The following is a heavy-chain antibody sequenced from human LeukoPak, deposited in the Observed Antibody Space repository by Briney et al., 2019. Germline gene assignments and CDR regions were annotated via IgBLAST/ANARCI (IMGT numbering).Heavy chain of an antibody. V-gene: IGHV1-2*02. CDR1: GYTFTGYY. J-gene: IGHJ6*04. CDR3: ARVGITIFGVVIGDV. Sequence: ASVKVSCKASGYTFTGYYMNWVRQAPGQGLEWMGWINPNSGGTNYAQKFQGRVTMTRDTSISTAYMELSRLRSDDTAVYYCARVGITIFGVVIGDVWGKGTTVTVFS. D-gene: IGHD3-3*01. CDR2: INPNSGGT.